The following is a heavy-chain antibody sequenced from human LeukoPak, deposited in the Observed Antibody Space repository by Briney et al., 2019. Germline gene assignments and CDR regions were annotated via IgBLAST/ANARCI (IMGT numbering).Heavy chain of an antibody. D-gene: IGHD6-13*01. CDR1: GFTFSSYW. CDR2: INTDGRSI. J-gene: IGHJ4*02. V-gene: IGHV3-74*01. Sequence: GGSLRLSCAASGFTFSSYWMDWVRQAPGKGLVWVSHINTDGRSISYADSVKGRFTVSRDNAKNTLYLQMDSLRADDTAVYYCARDLAAAQYYFDYWGQGTLVTVSS. CDR3: ARDLAAAQYYFDY.